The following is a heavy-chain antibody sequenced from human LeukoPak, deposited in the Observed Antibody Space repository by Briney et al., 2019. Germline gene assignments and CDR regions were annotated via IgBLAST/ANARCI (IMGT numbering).Heavy chain of an antibody. CDR2: MNPNSGNT. J-gene: IGHJ6*02. CDR3: ARVPAAIGYYYYGMDV. CDR1: GYTFTSYD. Sequence: ASVKVSCKASGYTFTSYDINWVRQATGQGLEWMGWMNPNSGNTGYAQKFQGRATMTRNTSISTAYMELSSLRSEDTAVYYCARVPAAIGYYYYGMDVWGQGTTVTVSS. D-gene: IGHD2-2*01. V-gene: IGHV1-8*01.